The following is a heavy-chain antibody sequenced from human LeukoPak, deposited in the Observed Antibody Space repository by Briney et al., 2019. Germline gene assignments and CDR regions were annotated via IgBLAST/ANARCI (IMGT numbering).Heavy chain of an antibody. CDR2: IYYSGDT. CDR3: ARELGRAFDI. CDR1: GGSISSGSYH. V-gene: IGHV4-61*01. Sequence: SETLSLTCTVSGGSISSGSYHWSWIRQPPGKGLEWIGYIYYSGDTNQNPSLNSRATISVDTSKNQFSLKLKSVVAADTAVYYCARELGRAFDIWGQGTMVTVSS. J-gene: IGHJ3*02.